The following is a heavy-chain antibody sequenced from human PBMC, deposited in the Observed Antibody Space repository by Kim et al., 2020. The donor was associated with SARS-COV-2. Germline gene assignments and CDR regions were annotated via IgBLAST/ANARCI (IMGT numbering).Heavy chain of an antibody. CDR2: INRDGSTT. J-gene: IGHJ4*02. CDR1: GFTFSNYW. V-gene: IGHV3-74*01. CDR3: ATGVGAGY. Sequence: GGSLRLSCAASGFTFSNYWMYWVRQAPGKGLVWVSRINRDGSTTNYADSVKGRFTISRDNAKSTLYLQMNSLRDEDTAVYYCATGVGAGYWGQGTLVTV. D-gene: IGHD1-26*01.